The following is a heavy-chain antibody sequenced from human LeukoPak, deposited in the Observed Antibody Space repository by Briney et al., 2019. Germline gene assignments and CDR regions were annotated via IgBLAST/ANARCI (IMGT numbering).Heavy chain of an antibody. CDR3: ARASPGKGGAFDI. J-gene: IGHJ3*02. CDR1: GFTFSSYW. D-gene: IGHD2-15*01. CDR2: IKQDGSEK. Sequence: GGSLRLSCAASGFTFSSYWMSWVRQAPGKGLEWVANIKQDGSEKYYVDSVKGRFTISRGNAKNSLYLQMNSLRAEDTAVYYCARASPGKGGAFDIWGQGTMVTVSS. V-gene: IGHV3-7*01.